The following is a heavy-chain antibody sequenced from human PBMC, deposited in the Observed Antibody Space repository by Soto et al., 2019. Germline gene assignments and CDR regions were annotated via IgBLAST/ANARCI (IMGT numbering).Heavy chain of an antibody. CDR1: GYTLTSYD. J-gene: IGHJ5*02. CDR2: MNPNSGNT. V-gene: IGHV1-8*01. CDR3: AREQQLDKANWFDP. Sequence: ASVKVSCKASGYTLTSYDINWVRQATGQGLEWMGWMNPNSGNTGYAQKFQGRVTMTRNTSISTAYMELSSLRSEDTAVYYCAREQQLDKANWFDPWGQGTLVTVSS. D-gene: IGHD6-13*01.